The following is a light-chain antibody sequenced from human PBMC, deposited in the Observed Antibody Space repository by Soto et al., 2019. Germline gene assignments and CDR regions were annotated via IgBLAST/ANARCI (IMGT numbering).Light chain of an antibody. Sequence: EIVLTQSPATLSLSPGERATLSCRASQSVNIYLAWYQQKPGQAPRLLIYDASNRATGIPARFSGSGSGTDFNLTISSLEPEEIAVYYCQQRSNWRVTFGGGTKVEIK. J-gene: IGKJ4*01. CDR2: DAS. V-gene: IGKV3-11*01. CDR3: QQRSNWRVT. CDR1: QSVNIY.